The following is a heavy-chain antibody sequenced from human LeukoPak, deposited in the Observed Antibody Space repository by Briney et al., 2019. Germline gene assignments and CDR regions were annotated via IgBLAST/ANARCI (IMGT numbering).Heavy chain of an antibody. CDR1: GDSVSSNSAA. CDR3: ARGLRYSSSWSLYYFDY. Sequence: SQTLSLTCAISGDSVSSNSAAWNWIRQSPSRGLEWLGRTYYRSKRYNDYAVSVKSRITINPDTSKNQFSLQLNSVTPEDTAVYYCARGLRYSSSWSLYYFDYWGQGTLVTVSS. D-gene: IGHD6-13*01. CDR2: TYYRSKRYN. J-gene: IGHJ4*02. V-gene: IGHV6-1*01.